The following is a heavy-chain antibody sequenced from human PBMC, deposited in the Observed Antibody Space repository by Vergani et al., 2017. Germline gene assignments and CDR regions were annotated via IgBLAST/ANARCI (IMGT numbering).Heavy chain of an antibody. Sequence: EVQLVESGGGLVQPGRSLRLSCAASGFTFDDYAMHWVRQAPGKGLEWVSGISWNSGSIGYADSVKGRFTISRDNAKNSLYLQMNSLRAEDTALYYCAKGRYDFWSGYSHNWYFARWGRGTLVTVSS. J-gene: IGHJ2*01. CDR2: ISWNSGSI. D-gene: IGHD3-3*01. CDR1: GFTFDDYA. V-gene: IGHV3-9*01. CDR3: AKGRYDFWSGYSHNWYFAR.